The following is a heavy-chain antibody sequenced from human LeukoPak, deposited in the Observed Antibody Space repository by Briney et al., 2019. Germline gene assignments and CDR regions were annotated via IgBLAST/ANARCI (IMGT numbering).Heavy chain of an antibody. J-gene: IGHJ4*02. V-gene: IGHV3-11*01. Sequence: GGSLRLSCAASAFTFSDYYVSWIRQAPGKGLEWASYISSSGSTIYYADSVKGRFTISRDNAKNSLYLQMNSLRAEDTAVYYCASTDIVVVVAATQADYWGQGTLVTVSS. CDR2: ISSSGSTI. CDR3: ASTDIVVVVAATQADY. D-gene: IGHD2-15*01. CDR1: AFTFSDYY.